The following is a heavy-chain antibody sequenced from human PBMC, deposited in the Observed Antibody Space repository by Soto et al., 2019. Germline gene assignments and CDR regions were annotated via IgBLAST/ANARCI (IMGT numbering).Heavy chain of an antibody. CDR2: INHSGST. D-gene: IGHD3-9*01. Sequence: PSETLSLTCAVYGGSFSGYYWSWIRQPPGKGLEWIGEINHSGSTNYNPSLKSRLTIKADTSKNQFSLQLDSVTPEDTAVYYCTRGPGILTPWGQGFQVTVSS. J-gene: IGHJ5*02. CDR3: TRGPGILTP. CDR1: GGSFSGYY. V-gene: IGHV4-34*01.